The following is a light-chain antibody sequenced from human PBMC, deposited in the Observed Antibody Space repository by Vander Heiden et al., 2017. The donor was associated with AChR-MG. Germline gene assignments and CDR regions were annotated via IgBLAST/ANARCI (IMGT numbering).Light chain of an antibody. CDR3: QQSYSGPLT. CDR1: RSVHSF. CDR2: AAS. V-gene: IGKV1-39*01. J-gene: IGKJ4*01. Sequence: DIQMTQSPSSLSASVGDRVTITCRASRSVHSFLTWYQHKPGKAPMLLIYAASTLQSGVPSRFSGSGSGTDFTLTISSLQPEDFATYYCQQSYSGPLTFGGGTKVQIK.